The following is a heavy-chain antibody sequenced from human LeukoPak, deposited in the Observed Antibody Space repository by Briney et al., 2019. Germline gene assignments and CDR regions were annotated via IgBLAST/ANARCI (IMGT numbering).Heavy chain of an antibody. D-gene: IGHD3-10*01. CDR1: GGSISSYY. V-gene: IGHV4-59*08. CDR3: ARLWSGCYYPFRSYSDV. J-gene: IGHJ6*02. Sequence: PSETLSLTCTVSGGSISSYYWSWIRQPPGKGLEWIGYIYYSGSTNYNPSLKSRVTISVDTSKNQFSLKLSSVTAADTAVYYCARLWSGCYYPFRSYSDVWGQGTMVTVSS. CDR2: IYYSGST.